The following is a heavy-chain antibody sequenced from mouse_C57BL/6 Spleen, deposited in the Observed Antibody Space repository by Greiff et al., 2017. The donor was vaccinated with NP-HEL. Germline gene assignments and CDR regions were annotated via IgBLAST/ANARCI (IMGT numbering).Heavy chain of an antibody. CDR3: ARNDGYDGGYAMDY. V-gene: IGHV1-52*01. Sequence: QVQLQQPGAELVRPGSSVKLSCKASGYTFTSYWMHWVKQRPIQGLEWIGNIDPSDSDTHYNQKFKDKATLTVDKSSSTAYMQLSSLTSEDAAVYDCARNDGYDGGYAMDYWGQGTSVTVSS. CDR2: IDPSDSDT. D-gene: IGHD2-2*01. J-gene: IGHJ4*01. CDR1: GYTFTSYW.